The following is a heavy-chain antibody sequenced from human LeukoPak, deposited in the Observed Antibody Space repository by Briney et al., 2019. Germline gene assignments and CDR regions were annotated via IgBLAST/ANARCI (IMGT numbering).Heavy chain of an antibody. Sequence: ASVKVSCKASGYTLTGYYMHWVRQAPGQGLEWMGWINPNSGGTNYAQKFQGRVTMTRDTSISTAYMELSRLRSDDTAVYYCARDLRGYCSSTSCYGTNWFDPWGQGTLVTVSS. CDR3: ARDLRGYCSSTSCYGTNWFDP. V-gene: IGHV1-2*02. CDR2: INPNSGGT. J-gene: IGHJ5*02. CDR1: GYTLTGYY. D-gene: IGHD2-2*01.